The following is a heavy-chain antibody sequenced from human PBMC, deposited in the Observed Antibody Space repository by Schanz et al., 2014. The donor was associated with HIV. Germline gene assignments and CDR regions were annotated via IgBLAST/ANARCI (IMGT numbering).Heavy chain of an antibody. CDR1: GFTFSNYA. V-gene: IGHV3-30*18. Sequence: VQVVDSGGGLVQPGGSLRLSCAASGFTFSNYAMSWVRQAPGKGLEWVAVISYDGSNKYYADSVKGRFTISRDNSKNTLYLQMNSLRAEDTAVYYCAKRRDSGYAYFDYWGQGTLVTVSS. D-gene: IGHD1-1*01. CDR2: ISYDGSNK. J-gene: IGHJ4*02. CDR3: AKRRDSGYAYFDY.